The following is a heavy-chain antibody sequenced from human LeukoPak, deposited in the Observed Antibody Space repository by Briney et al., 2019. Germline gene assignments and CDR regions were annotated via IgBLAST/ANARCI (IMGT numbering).Heavy chain of an antibody. CDR3: ARGVYSFTNWFDP. D-gene: IGHD2-21*01. Sequence: SGGSLRLSCAASGFTFSSYWMSWVRPAPGKGLEWVANIKQDGSEKYYVDSVKGRFTISRDNAKNSLYLQMNSLRAEDTAVYYCARGVYSFTNWFDPWGQGTLVTVSS. V-gene: IGHV3-7*04. CDR2: IKQDGSEK. J-gene: IGHJ5*02. CDR1: GFTFSSYW.